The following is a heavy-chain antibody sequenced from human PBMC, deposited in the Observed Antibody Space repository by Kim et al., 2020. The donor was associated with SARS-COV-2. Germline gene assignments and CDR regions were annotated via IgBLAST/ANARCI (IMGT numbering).Heavy chain of an antibody. D-gene: IGHD3-22*01. V-gene: IGHV4-30-2*05. Sequence: KGRVTIAVDTSKNQFSLKLSSVTAADTAVYYCAGGDDSSANIRLGYAFDIWGQGTMVTVSS. CDR3: AGGDDSSANIRLGYAFDI. J-gene: IGHJ3*02.